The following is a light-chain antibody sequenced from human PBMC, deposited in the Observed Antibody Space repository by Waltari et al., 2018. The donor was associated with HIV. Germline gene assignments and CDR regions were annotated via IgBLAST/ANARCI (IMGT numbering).Light chain of an antibody. CDR3: CSYAGSYTYV. V-gene: IGLV2-11*01. Sequence: QSALPQPPSVSGSPGQAVTTPGTGTSSDLGGYTSVSWHQQHPGKAPKVRIYDVSKRPSGLPDRFSGSKSGNTAALPISGLQAEDEADYYCCSYAGSYTYVFGTGTKVTVL. CDR2: DVS. CDR1: SSDLGGYTS. J-gene: IGLJ1*01.